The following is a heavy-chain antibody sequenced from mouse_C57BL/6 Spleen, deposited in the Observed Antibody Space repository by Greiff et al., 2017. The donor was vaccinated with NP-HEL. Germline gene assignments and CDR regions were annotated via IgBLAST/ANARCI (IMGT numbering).Heavy chain of an antibody. D-gene: IGHD1-1*01. CDR3: ARDYYYGSSFTGGFDY. J-gene: IGHJ2*01. V-gene: IGHV3-6*01. CDR2: ISYDGSN. CDR1: GYSITSGYY. Sequence: EVQLVESGPGLVKPSQSLSLTCSVTGYSITSGYYWNWIRQFPGNKLEWMGYISYDGSNNYNPSLKNRISITRDTSKNQFFLKLNSVTTEDTATYYCARDYYYGSSFTGGFDYWGQGTTLTVSS.